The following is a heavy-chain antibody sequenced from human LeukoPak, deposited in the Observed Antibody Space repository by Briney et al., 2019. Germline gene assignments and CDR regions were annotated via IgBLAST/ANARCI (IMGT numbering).Heavy chain of an antibody. CDR2: IKQDGSEK. Sequence: GGSLRLSCVASGFTSSRYGMSWVRQAPGKGLEWVANIKQDGSEKYYVDSVKGRFTISRDNAKNSLYLQMNSLRAEDTAVYYCARVPAGVIGMKDAFDMWGQGTMVTVSS. CDR1: GFTSSRYG. J-gene: IGHJ3*02. V-gene: IGHV3-7*01. CDR3: ARVPAGVIGMKDAFDM. D-gene: IGHD3-16*02.